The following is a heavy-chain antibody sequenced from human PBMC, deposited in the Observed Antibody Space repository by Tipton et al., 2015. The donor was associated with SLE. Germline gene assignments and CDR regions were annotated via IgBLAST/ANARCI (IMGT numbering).Heavy chain of an antibody. Sequence: TLSLTCAVYDGSFSGYYWSWIRQPPGKGLEWIGEISHSGSTNYNPSLKSRVTISVDTSKNQFSLKLSSVTAADTAVYYCARGQLPLSLWGRGTLVTVSS. V-gene: IGHV4-34*01. J-gene: IGHJ2*01. CDR2: ISHSGST. D-gene: IGHD1-26*01. CDR3: ARGQLPLSL. CDR1: DGSFSGYY.